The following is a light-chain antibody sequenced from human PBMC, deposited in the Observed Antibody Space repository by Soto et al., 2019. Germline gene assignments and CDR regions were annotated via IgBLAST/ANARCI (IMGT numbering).Light chain of an antibody. CDR3: QQYDYSGT. V-gene: IGKV1-5*01. Sequence: DIQLTQSPSTLSPAVGDRITITCRPTHNILTSLASYQHKPGKAPKLLMFDVSQLASGVPPRISVSGSGTEFTVTSSSLHSDDFATYCCQQYDYSGTVGQVTK. CDR2: DVS. J-gene: IGKJ1*01. CDR1: HNILTS.